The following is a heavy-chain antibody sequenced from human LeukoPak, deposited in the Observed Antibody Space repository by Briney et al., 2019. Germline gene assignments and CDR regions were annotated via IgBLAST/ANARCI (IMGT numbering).Heavy chain of an antibody. Sequence: SGPTLVKPTQTLTLTCTFSGFSLSTSGMCVSWIRQPPGKALEWLAPIDWDDDKYYSTSLKTRLTISKDTSKNQVVLTMTNMDPVDTATYYCARGRGYSGYDLSTYLDYWGQGTLVTVSS. CDR1: GFSLSTSGMC. V-gene: IGHV2-70*01. CDR3: ARGRGYSGYDLSTYLDY. CDR2: IDWDDDK. J-gene: IGHJ4*02. D-gene: IGHD5-12*01.